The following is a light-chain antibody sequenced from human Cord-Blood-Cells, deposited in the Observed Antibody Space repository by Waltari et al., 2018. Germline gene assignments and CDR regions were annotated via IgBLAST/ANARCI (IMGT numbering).Light chain of an antibody. CDR2: GAS. J-gene: IGKJ1*01. V-gene: IGKV3-15*01. CDR3: QQYNNWPPWT. CDR1: QSVSSN. Sequence: EIVMTQSPATLSVSPGERATLSCRASQSVSSNLAWYQQKPGQPPRRLIYGASTRATGIPARFSGSGSGTEVTLTISSLQSEDFAVYYCQQYNNWPPWTFGQGTKVEIK.